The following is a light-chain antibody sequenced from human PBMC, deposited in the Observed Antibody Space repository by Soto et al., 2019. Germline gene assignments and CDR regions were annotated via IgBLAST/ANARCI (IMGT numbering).Light chain of an antibody. Sequence: EIQVTQSPSSLSSSAGDSVTITCRASQGIRDDLAWYQQKPGEAPKRLIYAASTVQSGVPSWFSGSGSGTDFPLIISSQLDDDSATYCWLRCHCSPPRFGQGTKVEI. J-gene: IGKJ1*01. V-gene: IGKV1-17*01. CDR3: LRCHCSPPR. CDR1: QGIRDD. CDR2: AAS.